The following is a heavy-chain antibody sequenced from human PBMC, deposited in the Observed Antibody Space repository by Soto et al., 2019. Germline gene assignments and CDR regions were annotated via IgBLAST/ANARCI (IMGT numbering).Heavy chain of an antibody. CDR1: GFTFSSYG. CDR3: AKDPFPISVSYPGY. V-gene: IGHV3-30*18. J-gene: IGHJ4*02. D-gene: IGHD1-26*01. Sequence: QVQLVESGGGVVQPGRSLRLFCAASGFTFSSYGMHWVRQAPGKGLEWVAVISYDGSNKYYTDSVKGRFTISRDNSKNTLYLQMNSLRAEDTAVYYCAKDPFPISVSYPGYWGQGTLVTVSS. CDR2: ISYDGSNK.